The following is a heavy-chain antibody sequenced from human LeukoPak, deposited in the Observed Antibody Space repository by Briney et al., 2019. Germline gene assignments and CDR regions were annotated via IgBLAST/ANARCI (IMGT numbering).Heavy chain of an antibody. J-gene: IGHJ4*02. Sequence: PEGSLRLSCAASGFPFSSHWLSWFRQSPGKGLEWVAHINQDGSEKYYVDSVKGRFTISRDNARNSQYLQMNSLRAEDTAVYYCASGGGWVFNNWGQGTLVTVSS. CDR2: INQDGSEK. CDR1: GFPFSSHW. CDR3: ASGGGWVFNN. V-gene: IGHV3-7*01. D-gene: IGHD6-19*01.